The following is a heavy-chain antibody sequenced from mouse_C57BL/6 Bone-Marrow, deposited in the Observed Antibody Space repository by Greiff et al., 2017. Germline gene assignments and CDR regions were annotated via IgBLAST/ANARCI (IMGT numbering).Heavy chain of an antibody. D-gene: IGHD1-1*01. V-gene: IGHV3-6*01. Sequence: ESGPGLVKPSQSLSLTCSVTGYSITSGYYWNWIRQFPGNKLEWMGYISYDGSNNYNPSLKNRISITRDTSKNQFFLKLNSVTTEDTATYYCARVNYGSSRYYAMDYWGQGTSVTVSS. CDR2: ISYDGSN. J-gene: IGHJ4*01. CDR3: ARVNYGSSRYYAMDY. CDR1: GYSITSGYY.